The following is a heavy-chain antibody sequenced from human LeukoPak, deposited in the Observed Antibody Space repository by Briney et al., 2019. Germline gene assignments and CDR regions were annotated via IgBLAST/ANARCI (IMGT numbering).Heavy chain of an antibody. V-gene: IGHV3-30*18. CDR2: ISYDGSNK. Sequence: GGSLRLSCAASGFTFSSYGMHWVRQAPGKGLEWVAVISYDGSNKYYADSVKGRFTISRDNSKNTLYLQMNSLRAEDTAVYYCAKDPGDYWGQGTLVTVSS. CDR1: GFTFSSYG. CDR3: AKDPGDY. J-gene: IGHJ4*02.